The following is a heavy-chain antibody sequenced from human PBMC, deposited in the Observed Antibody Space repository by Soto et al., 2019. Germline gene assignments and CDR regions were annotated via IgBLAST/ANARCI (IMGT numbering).Heavy chain of an antibody. J-gene: IGHJ4*02. D-gene: IGHD3-16*01. CDR2: IYYSGST. V-gene: IGHV4-30-4*01. CDR3: ARRGGSPTIDY. CDR1: GGSISSGDYY. Sequence: SETLSLTCTVSGGSISSGDYYWSWIRQPPGKGLEWIGYIYYSGSTYYNPSLKSRVTISVDTSKNQFSLKLSSVTAADTAVYSCARRGGSPTIDYWGQGTLVTVSS.